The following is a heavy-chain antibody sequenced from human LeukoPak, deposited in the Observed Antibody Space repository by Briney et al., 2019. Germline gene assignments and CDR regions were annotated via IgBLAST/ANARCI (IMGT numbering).Heavy chain of an antibody. CDR3: ARVAARRFDY. Sequence: SETLSLTCAVYGGSFSGYYWSWIRQPPGKGLEWIGEINHSGSTNYNPSLKSRVTISVDTSKNQFSLKLSSVTAADTAVYYCARVAARRFDYWGQGTLVTVSS. J-gene: IGHJ4*02. CDR2: INHSGST. CDR1: GGSFSGYY. V-gene: IGHV4-34*01. D-gene: IGHD6-6*01.